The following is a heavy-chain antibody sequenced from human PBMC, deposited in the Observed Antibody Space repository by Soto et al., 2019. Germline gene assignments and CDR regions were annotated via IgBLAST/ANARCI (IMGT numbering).Heavy chain of an antibody. Sequence: QVQLQESGPGLVEPSQTLSLTCIVSGGSISGGDYNWNWIRQLPGTGLEWIGHIYGGGNTYNNPSLKSRVTISLDTAKNHFSLNLNSVTAADTAVYFCARGPSGDKVDYWGQGTLVTVSS. CDR3: ARGPSGDKVDY. CDR2: IYGGGNT. V-gene: IGHV4-30-4*01. J-gene: IGHJ4*02. D-gene: IGHD1-26*01. CDR1: GGSISGGDYN.